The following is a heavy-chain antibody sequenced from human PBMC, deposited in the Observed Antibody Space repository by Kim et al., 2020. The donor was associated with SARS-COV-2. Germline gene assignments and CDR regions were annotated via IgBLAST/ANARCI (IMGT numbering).Heavy chain of an antibody. Sequence: SETLSLTCTVSGDSISSYYWSWIRQPAGKGLEWIGRVYTSGSTNYNPSLKSRVTMSIDTSKNQFSLKLSSVTAADAAVYYCAGGQSLIWAFDIWGQGTMVTVSS. V-gene: IGHV4-4*07. CDR2: VYTSGST. CDR1: GDSISSYY. J-gene: IGHJ3*02. CDR3: AGGQSLIWAFDI.